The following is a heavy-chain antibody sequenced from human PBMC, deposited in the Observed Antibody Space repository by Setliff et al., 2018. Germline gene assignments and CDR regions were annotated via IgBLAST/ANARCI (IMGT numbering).Heavy chain of an antibody. D-gene: IGHD5-18*01. V-gene: IGHV4-61*05. Sequence: PSETLSLTCTVSGGSINSSSYYWGWIRQPPGKGLEWIGYIYYSGSTNYNPSLKSRVTISVDTSKNQFSLKLSSVTAADTAVYYCARGGYSYGSGGFPLDYWGQGTLVTVSS. CDR2: IYYSGST. J-gene: IGHJ4*02. CDR1: GGSINSSSYY. CDR3: ARGGYSYGSGGFPLDY.